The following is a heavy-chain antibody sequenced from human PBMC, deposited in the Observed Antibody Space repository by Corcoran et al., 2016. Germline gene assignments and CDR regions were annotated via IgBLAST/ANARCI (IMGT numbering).Heavy chain of an antibody. D-gene: IGHD5-12*01. CDR2: IIPIFGTA. Sequence: QVQLVQSGAEVKKPGSSVKVSCKASGGTFSSYAISWVRQAPGQGHEWMGGIIPIFGTANYAQKFQGRVTTTADESTSTAYMELSSLRSEDTAVYYGARDPRKGRDGYNCFDDWGQGTLVTVSS. CDR3: ARDPRKGRDGYNCFDD. V-gene: IGHV1-69*01. CDR1: GGTFSSYA. J-gene: IGHJ4*02.